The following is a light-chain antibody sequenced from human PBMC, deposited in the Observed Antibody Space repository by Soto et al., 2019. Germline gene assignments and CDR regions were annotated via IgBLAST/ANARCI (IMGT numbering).Light chain of an antibody. Sequence: DIKMTQSPSTLSASVGARVTITCRASQSIRGWLAWYQQKPGKAPNLLIYDASCLKSGVPSRFSGRGSGTEVTLTITSLQPDDFATYYCHQYNSFYPWTFGRGTKVEVK. CDR2: DAS. CDR3: HQYNSFYPWT. CDR1: QSIRGW. V-gene: IGKV1-5*01. J-gene: IGKJ1*01.